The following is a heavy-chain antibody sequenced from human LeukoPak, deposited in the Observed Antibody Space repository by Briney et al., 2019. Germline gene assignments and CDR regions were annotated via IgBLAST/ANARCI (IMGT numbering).Heavy chain of an antibody. CDR3: ARRGNTWAIGFFDY. J-gene: IGHJ4*02. Sequence: SETLSLTCAVYGGSFSGYYWSWIRQPPGKGLEWIGEINHSGSTNYNPSLKSRVTISVDTSKNQFSLKLSSVTAADTAVYYCARRGNTWAIGFFDYWSRGTLVTVSS. CDR2: INHSGST. V-gene: IGHV4-34*01. D-gene: IGHD3-10*01. CDR1: GGSFSGYY.